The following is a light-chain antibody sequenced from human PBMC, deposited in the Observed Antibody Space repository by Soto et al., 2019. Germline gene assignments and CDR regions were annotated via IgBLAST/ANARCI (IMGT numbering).Light chain of an antibody. J-gene: IGLJ1*01. CDR3: CSYAGSSTYV. CDR2: EVS. V-gene: IGLV2-23*02. CDR1: SSYVGSYNL. Sequence: SVLTQPAPVSGSPGQSITISCPGNSSYVGSYNLVSWYQQHPGKAPKLMIYEVSKRPSGVSNRFSGSKSGNTASLTISGLQAEDEADYYCCSYAGSSTYVFGTGTKSPS.